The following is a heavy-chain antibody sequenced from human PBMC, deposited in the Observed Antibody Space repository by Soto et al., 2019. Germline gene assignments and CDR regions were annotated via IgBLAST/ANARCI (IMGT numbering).Heavy chain of an antibody. CDR2: IAPRDPYT. Sequence: GESLKISRKGSVDTFTTYLISRVRQMSGKDRECMGRIAPRDPYTNDRPSFQGHVTLSADKSISTAYLHWSSLKDSDTAMYCGGRGGAIYGMDVWAQGSTVTVSS. V-gene: IGHV5-10-1*01. CDR3: GRGGAIYGMDV. CDR1: VDTFTTYL. J-gene: IGHJ6*02. D-gene: IGHD2-2*01.